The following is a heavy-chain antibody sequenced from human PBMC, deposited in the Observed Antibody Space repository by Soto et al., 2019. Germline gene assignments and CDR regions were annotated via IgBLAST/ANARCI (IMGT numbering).Heavy chain of an antibody. CDR1: YTFTGYY. J-gene: IGHJ6*02. CDR3: ARVVVVIPPGYYYAMDV. V-gene: IGHV1-2*04. D-gene: IGHD3-22*01. Sequence: YTFTGYYMHWVRQAPGQGLEWMGWINPNSGGTNYAQKFQGWVTMTRDTSISTAYMELSRLRSDDTAVYYCARVVVVIPPGYYYAMDVWGQGTTVTVSS. CDR2: INPNSGGT.